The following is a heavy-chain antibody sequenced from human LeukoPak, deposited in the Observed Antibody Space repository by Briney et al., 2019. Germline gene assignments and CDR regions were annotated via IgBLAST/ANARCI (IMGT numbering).Heavy chain of an antibody. D-gene: IGHD6-19*01. CDR2: IYISGST. CDR1: GGSISNY. CDR3: ARLGYSSGWYGGDY. J-gene: IGHJ4*02. V-gene: IGHV4-4*07. Sequence: SETLSLTCTVSGGSISNYWSWIRQPAGKGLEWIGRIYISGSTNQNPSLKSRVTMSVDTSKNQFSLKLSSVTAADTAVYYCARLGYSSGWYGGDYWGQGTLVTVSS.